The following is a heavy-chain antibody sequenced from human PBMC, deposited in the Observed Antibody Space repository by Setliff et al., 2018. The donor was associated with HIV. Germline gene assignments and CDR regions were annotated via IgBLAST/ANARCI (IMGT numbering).Heavy chain of an antibody. CDR2: IIPMLGVA. Sequence: VASVKVSCKASGGTFSSYAISWVRQAPGQGLEWMGGIIPMLGVANYPQKVQGRVTITTDKSTTIVYMELSSLRSEDTAVYYCAGREMPCSGGDCNRYFYYYYMDVWGTGTTVTVSS. CDR1: GGTFSSYA. D-gene: IGHD2-21*02. J-gene: IGHJ6*03. CDR3: AGREMPCSGGDCNRYFYYYYMDV. V-gene: IGHV1-69*10.